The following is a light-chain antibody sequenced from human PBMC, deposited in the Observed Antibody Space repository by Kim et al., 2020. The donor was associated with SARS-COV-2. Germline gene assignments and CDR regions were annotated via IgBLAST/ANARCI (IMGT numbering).Light chain of an antibody. V-gene: IGKV3-15*01. CDR3: QQYNNWPRT. Sequence: EILMTQSPTTLSMSPGERATLSCRASQSVSSNLAWYQQKPGQAPRLLIYGASTRATGFPARFSGSGSGTEFTLTISSLQSEDFAVYYCQQYNNWPRTFGQGTKVDIK. CDR1: QSVSSN. CDR2: GAS. J-gene: IGKJ1*01.